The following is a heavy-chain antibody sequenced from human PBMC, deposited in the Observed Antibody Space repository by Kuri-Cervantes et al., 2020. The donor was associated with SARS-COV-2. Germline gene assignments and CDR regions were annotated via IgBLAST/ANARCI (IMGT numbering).Heavy chain of an antibody. Sequence: GESLKISCTASGFIFSDYYMTWIRQAPGKGLEWVGRIKSKTDGGTTDYAAPVKGRFTISRDDSKNTLYLQMNSLKAEDTAVYYCARDFGRYCSGTSCYVLDVWGKGTTVTVSS. J-gene: IGHJ6*04. D-gene: IGHD2-2*01. V-gene: IGHV3-15*01. CDR3: ARDFGRYCSGTSCYVLDV. CDR1: GFIFSDYY. CDR2: IKSKTDGGTT.